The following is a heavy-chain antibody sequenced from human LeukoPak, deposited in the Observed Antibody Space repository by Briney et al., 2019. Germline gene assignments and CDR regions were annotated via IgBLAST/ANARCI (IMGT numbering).Heavy chain of an antibody. CDR1: GGSVRTAY. V-gene: IGHV4-59*02. D-gene: IGHD5-24*01. CDR3: ARVSRDAYNFDY. Sequence: SETLSLTCSVSGGSVRTAYWSWIRQPPGKGLEWIGYLSYNVSSNYNRTLKSRVIISVDTSKNQFSLKLSSVTAADTAVYYCARVSRDAYNFDYWGQGILVTVSS. CDR2: LSYNVSS. J-gene: IGHJ4*02.